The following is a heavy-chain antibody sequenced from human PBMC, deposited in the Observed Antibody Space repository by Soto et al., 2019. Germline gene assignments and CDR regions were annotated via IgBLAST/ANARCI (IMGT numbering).Heavy chain of an antibody. CDR2: FDPEDGET. CDR3: ATPGPLRFGEYMGAFDI. CDR1: GYTFTSYG. J-gene: IGHJ3*02. D-gene: IGHD3-10*01. V-gene: IGHV1-24*01. Sequence: ASVKVSCKASGYTFTSYGISWVRQAPGKGLEWMGGFDPEDGETIYAQKFQGRVTMTEDTSTDTAYMELSSLRSEDTAVYYCATPGPLRFGEYMGAFDIWGQGTMVTVSS.